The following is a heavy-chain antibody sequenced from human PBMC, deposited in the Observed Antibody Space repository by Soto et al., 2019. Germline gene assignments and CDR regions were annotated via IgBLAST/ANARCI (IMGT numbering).Heavy chain of an antibody. CDR3: APLGCISAFDI. D-gene: IGHD2-8*01. CDR1: GFTFSSYA. J-gene: IGHJ3*02. CDR2: ISGSGGST. Sequence: EVQLLESGGGLVQPGGSLRLSCAASGFTFSSYAMSWVRQAPGKGLEWVSAISGSGGSTYYADSVKGRFTFSRDNSKNTLYLQTNRLGAVDTAVYYCAPLGCISAFDIWVQGTMVSVSS. V-gene: IGHV3-23*01.